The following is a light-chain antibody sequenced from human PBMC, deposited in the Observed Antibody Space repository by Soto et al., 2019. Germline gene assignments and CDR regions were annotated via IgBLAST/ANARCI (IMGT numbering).Light chain of an antibody. Sequence: EIVMTQSPATLSVSPGERATLSCRASQSVSSNLAWYQQKPGQAPSLLIYGASRRATGIPDRFSGSGSGTDFTLTISSLQSEDFAVYYCQQYNNWPRTFGQGTKVDIK. J-gene: IGKJ1*01. CDR2: GAS. CDR3: QQYNNWPRT. CDR1: QSVSSN. V-gene: IGKV3D-15*01.